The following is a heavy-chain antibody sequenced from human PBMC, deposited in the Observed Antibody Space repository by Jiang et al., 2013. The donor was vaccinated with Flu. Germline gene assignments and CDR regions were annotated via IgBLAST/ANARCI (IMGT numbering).Heavy chain of an antibody. J-gene: IGHJ5*02. CDR2: IYYSGST. V-gene: IGHV4-39*01. CDR1: GGSISSSSYY. Sequence: LLKPSETLSLTCTVSGGSISSSSYYWGWIRQPPGKGLEWIGSIYYSGSTYYNPSLKSRVTISVDTSKNQFSLKLSSVTAADTAVYYCARHVRGGDYYDSSGYYQHWWFDPWGQGTLVTVSS. D-gene: IGHD3-22*01. CDR3: ARHVRGGDYYDSSGYYQHWWFDP.